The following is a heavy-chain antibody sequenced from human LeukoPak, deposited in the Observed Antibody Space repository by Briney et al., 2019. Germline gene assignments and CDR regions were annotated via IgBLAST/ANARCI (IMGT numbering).Heavy chain of an antibody. J-gene: IGHJ4*02. V-gene: IGHV4-61*09. Sequence: PSQTLSLTCSVSGGSISSGIYYWSWIRQPAGKGLEWIGEINHSGSTNYNPSLKSRVTISVDTSKNQFSLKLSSVTAADTAVYYCARRPPMRRWLQFSTLYFDYWGQGTLVTVSS. CDR2: INHSGST. CDR3: ARRPPMRRWLQFSTLYFDY. CDR1: GGSISSGIYY. D-gene: IGHD5-24*01.